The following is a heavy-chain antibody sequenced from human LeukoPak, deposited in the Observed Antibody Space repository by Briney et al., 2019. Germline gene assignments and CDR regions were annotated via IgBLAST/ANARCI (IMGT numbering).Heavy chain of an antibody. V-gene: IGHV3-7*04. CDR3: ARGLRGYSYGYDFDY. CDR2: IKQDGSGK. J-gene: IGHJ4*02. Sequence: PGGSLRLSCAASGFTFSSYWMSWVRQAPGKGLEWVANIKQDGSGKYYVDSVKGRFTISRDNAKNSLYLQMNSLRAEDTAVYYCARGLRGYSYGYDFDYWGQGTLVTVSS. CDR1: GFTFSSYW. D-gene: IGHD5-18*01.